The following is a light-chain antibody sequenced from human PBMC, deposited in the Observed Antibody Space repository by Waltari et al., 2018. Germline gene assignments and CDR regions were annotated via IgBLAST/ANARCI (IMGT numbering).Light chain of an antibody. J-gene: IGKJ1*01. Sequence: DIVMTQSPDSLAVSLGERATINCQSSQSVLYSSNSQNYLAWYQQKPGQPPKLLIYWASTRESGVPDRFSGSESGTDFTLTISSLQAEDVAVYYCQQYYSTPWTFGQGTKVEI. CDR1: QSVLYSSNSQNY. CDR2: WAS. CDR3: QQYYSTPWT. V-gene: IGKV4-1*01.